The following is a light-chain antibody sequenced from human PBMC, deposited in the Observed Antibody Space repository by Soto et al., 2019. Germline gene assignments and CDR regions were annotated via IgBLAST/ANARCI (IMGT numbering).Light chain of an antibody. CDR2: GNS. CDR1: SSNIGAGYD. J-gene: IGLJ3*02. V-gene: IGLV1-40*01. CDR3: QSYDSSLSFWV. Sequence: QPVLTQPPSVSGAPGQRVTISCTGSSSNIGAGYDVNWYQQLPGTAPKLLIYGNSNRPSGVPDRFSGSKSGTSASLAITGLQAEDEADYYCQSYDSSLSFWVFGGGTKLTVL.